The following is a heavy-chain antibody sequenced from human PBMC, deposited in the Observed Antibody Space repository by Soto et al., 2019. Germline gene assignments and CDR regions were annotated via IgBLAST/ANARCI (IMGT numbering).Heavy chain of an antibody. V-gene: IGHV1-69*01. J-gene: IGHJ6*02. D-gene: IGHD5-12*01. CDR3: ARERIVATINLYYYYGMDV. CDR2: IIPIFGTA. CDR1: GGTFSSYA. Sequence: QVQLVQSGAEVKKPGSSVKVSCKASGGTFSSYAIRWVRQAPGQGLEWMGGIIPIFGTANYAQKFQGRVTITADESTGTAYMALSSMRSEDTAVYYCARERIVATINLYYYYGMDVWGQGTTVTVSS.